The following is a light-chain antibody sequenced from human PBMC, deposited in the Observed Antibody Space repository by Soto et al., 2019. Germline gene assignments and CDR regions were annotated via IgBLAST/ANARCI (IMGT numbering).Light chain of an antibody. CDR3: QQYNSYPWT. J-gene: IGKJ1*01. Sequence: DIQMTQSPSTLSASVGDRVTITCRASQSISGWLAWYQQKPGKAPMRLIYKASTIESGVPSNFSGSGSGTEFTLTISSLQPEDFATYYCQQYNSYPWTFGQGTKVDVK. V-gene: IGKV1-5*03. CDR1: QSISGW. CDR2: KAS.